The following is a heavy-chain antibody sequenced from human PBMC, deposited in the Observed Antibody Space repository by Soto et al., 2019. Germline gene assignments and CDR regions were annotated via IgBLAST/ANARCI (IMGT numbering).Heavy chain of an antibody. CDR2: IFSNDEK. CDR3: ASTYSTSWYWFDP. Sequence: QVTVKESGPVLVKPTETLTLTCTVSGFSLSNAGLGVSWIRQPPGKALEWLAHIFSNDEKSYSTSLKSRPTISXAXSKSQVVLTMTNMDPVDTATYYCASTYSTSWYWFDPWGQGTLVTVSS. D-gene: IGHD6-13*01. V-gene: IGHV2-26*04. J-gene: IGHJ5*02. CDR1: GFSLSNAGLG.